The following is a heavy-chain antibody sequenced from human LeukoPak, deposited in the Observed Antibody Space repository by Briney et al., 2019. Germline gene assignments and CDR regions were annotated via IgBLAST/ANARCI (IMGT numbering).Heavy chain of an antibody. CDR2: IYSGGTT. CDR3: ARVGDHFHWNLDF. V-gene: IGHV3-53*01. D-gene: IGHD5-24*01. J-gene: IGHJ2*01. CDR1: GFTVCIKY. Sequence: GGSLRLSCAASGFTVCIKYMMWVREATGKGVEWVSIIYSGGTTFYAVSEKGRFTISRDTSKNVLSVQKHSQRAEDTAVYSCARVGDHFHWNLDFWGRGTLVTVSS.